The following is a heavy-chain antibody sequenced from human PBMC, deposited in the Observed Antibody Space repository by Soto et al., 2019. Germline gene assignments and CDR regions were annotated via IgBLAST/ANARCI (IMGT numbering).Heavy chain of an antibody. CDR1: GYTFTNYD. J-gene: IGHJ4*02. V-gene: IGHV1-8*01. CDR2: MNPNSGDT. CDR3: VSHAR. Sequence: QVQLVQSGAEVRKPGASVTVSCKASGYTFTNYDINWVRQATGQGLEWMGWMNPNSGDTGCAQKFQGRVTLTRNASISTAYMELSSLSSDDTAVYYGVSHARWGPVTLVTVSS.